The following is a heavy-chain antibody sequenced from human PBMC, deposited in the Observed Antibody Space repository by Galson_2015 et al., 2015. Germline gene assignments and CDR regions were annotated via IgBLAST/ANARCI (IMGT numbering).Heavy chain of an antibody. CDR3: ARELGVAVADGFDY. CDR1: GYTFTGYY. J-gene: IGHJ4*02. CDR2: INPNSGGA. D-gene: IGHD6-19*01. V-gene: IGHV1-2*04. Sequence: SVKVSCKASGYTFTGYYMHWVRQAPGQGLEWMGWINPNSGGANYAQKFQGWVTMTRDTSISTAYMELSRLRSDDTAVYYCARELGVAVADGFDYWGQGTLVTVSS.